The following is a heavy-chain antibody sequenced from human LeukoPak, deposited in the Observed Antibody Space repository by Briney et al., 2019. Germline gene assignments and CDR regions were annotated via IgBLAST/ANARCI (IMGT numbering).Heavy chain of an antibody. Sequence: ASVKVSCKASGYTFTGYYVHWVRQAPGQGLEWMGWINPNSGGTNYAQKFQGRVTMTRDTSISTAYMELSRLRSDDTAVYYCARDHRIVGATPSWFDPWGQGTLVTVSS. V-gene: IGHV1-2*02. J-gene: IGHJ5*02. CDR2: INPNSGGT. CDR1: GYTFTGYY. D-gene: IGHD1-26*01. CDR3: ARDHRIVGATPSWFDP.